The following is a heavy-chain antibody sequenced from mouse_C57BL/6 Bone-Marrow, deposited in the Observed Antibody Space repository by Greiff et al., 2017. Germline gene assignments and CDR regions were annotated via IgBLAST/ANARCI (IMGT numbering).Heavy chain of an antibody. CDR1: GYTFTDYY. Sequence: QVQLQQSGPELVKPGASVKISCKASGYTFTDYYINWVKQRPGQGLEWIGWIFPGSGSTYYNEKFKGKATLTVDKSSSTAYMLLSSLTSEDSAVYFCARPITTVVDWYFDVWGTGTTVTVSS. V-gene: IGHV1-75*01. CDR2: IFPGSGST. D-gene: IGHD1-1*01. J-gene: IGHJ1*03. CDR3: ARPITTVVDWYFDV.